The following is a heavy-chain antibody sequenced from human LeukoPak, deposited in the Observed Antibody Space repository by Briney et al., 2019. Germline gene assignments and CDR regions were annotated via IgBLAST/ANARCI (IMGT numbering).Heavy chain of an antibody. V-gene: IGHV4-34*01. CDR1: GGSFSGYY. CDR3: ATLRGGEWLPSGY. D-gene: IGHD6-19*01. Sequence: SETLSLTCAVYGGSFSGYYWSWIRQPPGKGLEWIREINHSGSTNYNPSLRSRVTISVDTSKNQFSLKLSSVTAADTAVYYCATLRGGEWLPSGYWGQGTLVTVSS. CDR2: INHSGST. J-gene: IGHJ4*02.